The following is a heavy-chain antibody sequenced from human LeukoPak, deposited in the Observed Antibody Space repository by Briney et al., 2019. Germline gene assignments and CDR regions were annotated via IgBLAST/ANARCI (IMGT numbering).Heavy chain of an antibody. Sequence: GGSLRLSCAASGFTFSSYNMNWVRQAPGKGLEWVSYISSSSSTIYYADSVKGRFTISRDNAKNSLYLQMNGLRDEDTAVYYCARVGYDSSGYRYYFDYWGQGTLVTVTS. CDR3: ARVGYDSSGYRYYFDY. V-gene: IGHV3-48*02. CDR1: GFTFSSYN. D-gene: IGHD3-22*01. J-gene: IGHJ4*02. CDR2: ISSSSSTI.